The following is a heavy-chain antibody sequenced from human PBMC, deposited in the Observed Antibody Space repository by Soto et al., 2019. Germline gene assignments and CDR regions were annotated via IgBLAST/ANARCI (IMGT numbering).Heavy chain of an antibody. V-gene: IGHV4-34*02. D-gene: IGHD4-17*01. CDR3: ARATTGIDY. J-gene: IGHJ4*02. CDR1: GGSLSGYY. CDR2: INHSGNT. Sequence: QVQLQQWGAGLLKPSETLSLTCAVYGGSLSGYYWSWIRQPPGKGLEWIGEINHSGNTNYNPSLSSRVTISVAPSKSQFSLNLSSVTAADTAVYYCARATTGIDYWGQGNLVTVSS.